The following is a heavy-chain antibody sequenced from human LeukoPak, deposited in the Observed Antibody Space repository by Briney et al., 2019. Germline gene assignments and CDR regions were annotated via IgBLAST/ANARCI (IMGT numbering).Heavy chain of an antibody. D-gene: IGHD3-10*01. J-gene: IGHJ5*02. V-gene: IGHV3-48*04. CDR1: GFTFRSYS. CDR3: ASLPYYYGSGRRQFDH. Sequence: GGSLRLSCAASGFTFRSYSMNWVRQAPGKGLEWVSYISSSSSTKYYTDSVKGRFTISRDNAKNSLYLQMSSLRAEDTAVYYCASLPYYYGSGRRQFDHWGQGSLVTVSS. CDR2: ISSSSSTK.